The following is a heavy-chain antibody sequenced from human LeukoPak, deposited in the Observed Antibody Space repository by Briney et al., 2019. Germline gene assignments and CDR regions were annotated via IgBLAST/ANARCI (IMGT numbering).Heavy chain of an antibody. CDR1: GFTFSSYA. V-gene: IGHV3-30*04. Sequence: GRSLRLSCAASGFTFSSYAMHWVRQAPGKGLEWVAVISYDGSNKYYADSVKGRFTISRDNSKNSLYLQMNSVRAEDTAVYYCARLLYDFWSGYYTGDIGVDYWGQGTLVTVSS. J-gene: IGHJ4*02. D-gene: IGHD3-3*01. CDR2: ISYDGSNK. CDR3: ARLLYDFWSGYYTGDIGVDY.